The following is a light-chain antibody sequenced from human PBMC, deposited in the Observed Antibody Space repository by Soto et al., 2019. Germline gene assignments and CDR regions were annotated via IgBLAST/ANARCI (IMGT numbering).Light chain of an antibody. J-gene: IGKJ2*01. CDR1: QSFRRW. CDR2: DAS. V-gene: IGKV1-5*01. CDR3: QQYSTFSTT. Sequence: DIQMTQTPSTLSASVGDTVAIACRASQSFRRWLAWYQQKPGEAPKLLIYDASSLQSGVSSRFSGSGSGTEFTLTISSLQPDDFATYYCQQYSTFSTTFGPGTKLDIK.